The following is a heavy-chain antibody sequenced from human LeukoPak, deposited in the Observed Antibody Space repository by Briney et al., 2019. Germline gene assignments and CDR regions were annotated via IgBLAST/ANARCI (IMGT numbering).Heavy chain of an antibody. J-gene: IGHJ4*02. V-gene: IGHV3-33*01. D-gene: IGHD5-12*01. Sequence: PGGSLRLSCAASGFTFSSYGMHWVRQAPGKGLEWVAVIWYDGSNKYYADSVKGRFTISRDNSKNTLYLQMNSLRAEDTAVYYCASTPPVDIVATTAFDYWGQGTLVTVSS. CDR2: IWYDGSNK. CDR1: GFTFSSYG. CDR3: ASTPPVDIVATTAFDY.